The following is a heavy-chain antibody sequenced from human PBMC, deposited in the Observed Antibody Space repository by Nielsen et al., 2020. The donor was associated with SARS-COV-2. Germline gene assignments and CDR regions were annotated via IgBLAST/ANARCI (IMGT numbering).Heavy chain of an antibody. CDR2: TYYRSKWYN. CDR3: AKDGLVATIGYYYYGMDV. J-gene: IGHJ6*02. D-gene: IGHD5-12*01. CDR1: GDRVSSNSAA. Sequence: SQTLSLTCAISGDRVSSNSAAWNWIRLSPSRGLEWLGRTYYRSKWYNDYAVSVKSRITINPDTSKNQFSLQLNSVTPEDTAVYYCAKDGLVATIGYYYYGMDVWGQGTTVTVSS. V-gene: IGHV6-1*01.